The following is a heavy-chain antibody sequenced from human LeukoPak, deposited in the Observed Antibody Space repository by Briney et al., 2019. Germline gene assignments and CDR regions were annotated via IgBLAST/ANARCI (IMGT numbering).Heavy chain of an antibody. CDR1: GVSISSSSYY. D-gene: IGHD2-2*01. CDR2: IYCRWGT. V-gene: IGHV4-39*01. CDR3: ARHGIPGSSIVAFWFDP. Sequence: PSGTLCLTCTVSGVSISSSSYYWGWIRPPPGKGLEWIRTIYCRWGTSNTPCPPSRIPISVDKSQNQFSLTLSSVPAADTAVYYCARHGIPGSSIVAFWFDPWGQGNLVTVSS. J-gene: IGHJ5*02.